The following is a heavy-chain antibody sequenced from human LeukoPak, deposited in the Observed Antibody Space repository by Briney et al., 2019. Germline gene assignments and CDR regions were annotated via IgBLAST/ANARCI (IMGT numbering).Heavy chain of an antibody. CDR1: GFTFSSYG. Sequence: SGGSLRLSCAASGFTFSSYGMSWVRQAPGKGLEWVSGIGGSGGFITYYADSVKGRFTVSRDNSKNTLYLQMNSLRADDTAIYYCARDLGWLHYADWGQGTLVTVSS. J-gene: IGHJ4*02. CDR2: IGGSGGFIT. V-gene: IGHV3-23*01. D-gene: IGHD5-12*01. CDR3: ARDLGWLHYAD.